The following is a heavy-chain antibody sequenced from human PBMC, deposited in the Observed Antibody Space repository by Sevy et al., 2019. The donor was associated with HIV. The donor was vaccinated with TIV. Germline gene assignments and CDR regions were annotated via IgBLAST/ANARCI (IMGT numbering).Heavy chain of an antibody. V-gene: IGHV4-59*08. J-gene: IGHJ3*02. CDR1: GGSINSDH. CDR2: VYYTGGT. Sequence: SETLSLTRTVSGGSINSDHWNWIRQPPGKGLEWIGYVYYTGGTNYNPSLKNRVTISVYRTKNQFSLKLTSVTAADTAVYYCARRNDFDIWGQGTMVTVSS. CDR3: ARRNDFDI.